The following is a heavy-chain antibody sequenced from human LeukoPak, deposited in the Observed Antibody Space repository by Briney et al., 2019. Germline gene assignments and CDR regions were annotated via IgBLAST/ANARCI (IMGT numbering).Heavy chain of an antibody. V-gene: IGHV1-2*02. CDR1: GYTFTGYY. D-gene: IGHD2-2*01. J-gene: IGHJ4*02. CDR2: INPNSGGT. Sequence: ASVKVSCKASGYTFTGYYMHWVRQAPGQGLEWMGWINPNSGGTNYAQKFQGRVTMTRDTSISTAYMELSRLRSDDTAVYYCARAWGIVVVPAAEHYFDYWGQGTLVTVSS. CDR3: ARAWGIVVVPAAEHYFDY.